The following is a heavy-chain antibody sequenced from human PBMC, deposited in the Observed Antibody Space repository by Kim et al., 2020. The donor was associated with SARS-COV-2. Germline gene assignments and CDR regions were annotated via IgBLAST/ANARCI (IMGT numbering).Heavy chain of an antibody. CDR1: GGTFSTSP. CDR3: VRDYYDLTGYSWFYP. CDR2: IIPISGAS. D-gene: IGHD3-9*01. J-gene: IGHJ5*02. Sequence: SVKVSCKASGGTFSTSPIYWVRQAPGQGLEWMGGIIPISGASNYAQKFQGRVTIIADRSTATAFMELRGLRSEDTAVYYCVRDYYDLTGYSWFYPGGQGTVVTV. V-gene: IGHV1-69*06.